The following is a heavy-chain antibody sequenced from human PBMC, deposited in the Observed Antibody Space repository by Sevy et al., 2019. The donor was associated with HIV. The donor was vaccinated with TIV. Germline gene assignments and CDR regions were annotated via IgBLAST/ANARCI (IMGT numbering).Heavy chain of an antibody. CDR1: GFTFSTYD. J-gene: IGHJ6*02. CDR2: ISYDGNYR. Sequence: GGSLRLSCAASGFTFSTYDIHWVRQAPGKGLEWVAIISYDGNYRHYADSVRGRFSMSRDNSKNTMYLQMNGLSIEDTAVYYCAKNRPPGGSLFSRYAMDVWGRGTTVTVSS. V-gene: IGHV3-30*18. CDR3: AKNRPPGGSLFSRYAMDV. D-gene: IGHD3-16*01.